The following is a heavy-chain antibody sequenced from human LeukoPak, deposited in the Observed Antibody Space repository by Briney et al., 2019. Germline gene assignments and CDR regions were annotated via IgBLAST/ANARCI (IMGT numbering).Heavy chain of an antibody. V-gene: IGHV5-51*01. CDR2: IDTGDSDS. D-gene: IGHD3-22*01. CDR3: ARSYYYDSSGYYY. CDR1: GYMFTNHW. Sequence: GESLKISCKGSGYMFTNHWLGWVRQMPGKGLEWMGIIDTGDSDSRYSPSFQGRVTFSVDKTTTTAYLEWSSLKVSDTAMYYCARSYYYDSSGYYYWGQGTLVTVSS. J-gene: IGHJ4*02.